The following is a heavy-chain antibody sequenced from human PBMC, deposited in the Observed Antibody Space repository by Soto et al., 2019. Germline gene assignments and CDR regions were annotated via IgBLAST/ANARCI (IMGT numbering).Heavy chain of an antibody. D-gene: IGHD6-13*01. V-gene: IGHV1-46*01. Sequence: QVHLVQSGAEVKKPGASVKVSCKASGYIFINYYIHWVRQAPGQGLEWIGIINPTGGSTKHAQKFRGRLTMARDTSTSTVYMDLSSLKSDDTAVYYSARALAAADFWGHGALGTVSS. CDR1: GYIFINYY. CDR3: ARALAAADF. CDR2: INPTGGST. J-gene: IGHJ4*01.